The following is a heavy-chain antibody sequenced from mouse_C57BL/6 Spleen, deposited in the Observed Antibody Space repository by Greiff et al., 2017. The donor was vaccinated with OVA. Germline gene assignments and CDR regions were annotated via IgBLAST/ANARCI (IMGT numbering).Heavy chain of an antibody. CDR2: INPNNGGT. CDR1: GYTFTDYN. CDR3: ARPLYYGNYVWFAY. Sequence: EVQLVESGPELVKPGASVKIPCKASGYTFTDYNMDWVKQSHGKSLEWIGDINPNNGGTIYNQKFKGKATLTVDKSSSTAYMELRSLTSEDTAVYYCARPLYYGNYVWFAYWGQGTLVTVSA. V-gene: IGHV1-18*01. D-gene: IGHD2-1*01. J-gene: IGHJ3*01.